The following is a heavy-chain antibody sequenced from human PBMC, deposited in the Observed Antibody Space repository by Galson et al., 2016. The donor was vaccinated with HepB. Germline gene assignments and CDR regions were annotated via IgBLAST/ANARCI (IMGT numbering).Heavy chain of an antibody. J-gene: IGHJ5*02. V-gene: IGHV3-33*01. CDR2: LWPDENTQ. CDR3: PREVAPHGIRPGGAFGS. D-gene: IGHD3-16*01. CDR1: GFTLRTYG. Sequence: SLRLSCAASGFTLRTYGMHWVRQAPGKGLEWVAILWPDENTQYYDDSVMGRFTISRDHSNNTLYLQMNSLPADDTARYYFPREVAPHGIRPGGAFGSWGQGTLVTVSS.